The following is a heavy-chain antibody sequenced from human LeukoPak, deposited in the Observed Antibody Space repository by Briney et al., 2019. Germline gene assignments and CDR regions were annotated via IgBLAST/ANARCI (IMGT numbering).Heavy chain of an antibody. Sequence: SETLSLTCTVSGYSISSGYYWGWIRQPPGKGLEWIGSIYHSGSTYYNPSLKSRVTISVDTSKNQFSLKLSSATAADTAVYYCASRLKGYSSSRRFDYWGQGTLVAVSS. CDR3: ASRLKGYSSSRRFDY. V-gene: IGHV4-38-2*02. CDR2: IYHSGST. J-gene: IGHJ4*02. D-gene: IGHD6-13*01. CDR1: GYSISSGYY.